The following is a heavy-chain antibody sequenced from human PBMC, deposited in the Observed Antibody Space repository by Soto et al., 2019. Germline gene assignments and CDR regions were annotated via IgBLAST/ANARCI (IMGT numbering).Heavy chain of an antibody. D-gene: IGHD3-22*01. CDR1: GGSIRDYY. CDR2: IYTSDST. Sequence: SDTLSLTCTVSGGSIRDYYRSWLRQAAGGGLEWIGRIYTSDSTNYNPSLKSRVTMSIDTSKNQFSLRLSSVTAADTAVYYCAREGGYSLYYFDYWGQGALVTVS. V-gene: IGHV4-4*07. J-gene: IGHJ4*02. CDR3: AREGGYSLYYFDY.